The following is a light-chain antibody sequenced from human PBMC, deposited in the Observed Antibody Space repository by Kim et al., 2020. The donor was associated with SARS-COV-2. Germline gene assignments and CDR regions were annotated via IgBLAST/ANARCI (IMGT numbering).Light chain of an antibody. Sequence: DIQMTQFPSSLSASVGDRVTITCQASQDISNYLNWYQQKPGKAPKLLIYDASNLETGVPSRFSGSGSGTDFTFTINSLQPEDIATYYCQQYKNLVTFGGGTKVDIK. CDR1: QDISNY. CDR3: QQYKNLVT. V-gene: IGKV1-33*01. CDR2: DAS. J-gene: IGKJ4*01.